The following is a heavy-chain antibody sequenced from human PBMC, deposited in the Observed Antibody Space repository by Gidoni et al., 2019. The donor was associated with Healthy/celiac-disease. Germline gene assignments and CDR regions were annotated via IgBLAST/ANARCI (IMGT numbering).Heavy chain of an antibody. Sequence: QLQLQPCGAGLLTPSAPLSLTCAVYCGSFSGYYWSWIRQPPGKGLEWIGEINHSGSTNYNPSLKRRVTISVDTSKNQFSLKLSAVTAADTAVYYCARVPRAYCSSTRCHDYWGQGTLVTVSS. J-gene: IGHJ4*02. D-gene: IGHD2-2*01. CDR3: ARVPRAYCSSTRCHDY. CDR1: CGSFSGYY. V-gene: IGHV4-34*01. CDR2: INHSGST.